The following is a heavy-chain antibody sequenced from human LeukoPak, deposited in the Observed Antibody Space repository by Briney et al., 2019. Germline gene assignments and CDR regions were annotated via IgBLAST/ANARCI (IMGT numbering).Heavy chain of an antibody. CDR1: GFTFSSHW. J-gene: IGHJ6*02. D-gene: IGHD3-22*01. CDR2: IRSDGRDT. V-gene: IGHV3-74*01. CDR3: ATDMGEAGSGSYRFGLDV. Sequence: GGSLRLSCAASGFTFSSHWMYWVRQAPGKGLLWVSRIRSDGRDTTYADSVKGRFTISRDNAKNTLDLQMNSLRAEDTAVYYCATDMGEAGSGSYRFGLDVWGQGTMVTVSS.